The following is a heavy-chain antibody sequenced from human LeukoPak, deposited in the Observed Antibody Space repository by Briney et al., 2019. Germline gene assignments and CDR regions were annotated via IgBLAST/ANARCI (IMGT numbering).Heavy chain of an antibody. J-gene: IGHJ4*01. CDR2: IYTSGST. D-gene: IGHD3-22*01. V-gene: IGHV4-61*02. CDR3: ASADYYDSSGQSFDC. CDR1: GVSISSGSYY. Sequence: SETLSLTCTVSGVSISSGSYYWSWIRQPAGRGLEWIGRIYTSGSTNYNPSLKSRATISVDTSKNQYSLKLSSVTAADTAVYCCASADYYDSSGQSFDCWGQGTLVTVTS.